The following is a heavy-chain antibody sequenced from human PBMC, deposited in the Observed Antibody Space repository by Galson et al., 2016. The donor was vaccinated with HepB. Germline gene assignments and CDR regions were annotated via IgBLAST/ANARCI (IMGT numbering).Heavy chain of an antibody. V-gene: IGHV1-18*01. J-gene: IGHJ6*02. CDR2: ISGYNGNT. CDR3: AREDWNPRYYFNGMDV. D-gene: IGHD1-1*01. Sequence: SVKVSCKASGYTFTTYGISWVRQAPGQGLEWMGWISGYNGNTHYAQKFQDRVTLTRDTSTGTAYMDLWSLTPDDTAVYYCAREDWNPRYYFNGMDVWGQGTTVTVSS. CDR1: GYTFTTYG.